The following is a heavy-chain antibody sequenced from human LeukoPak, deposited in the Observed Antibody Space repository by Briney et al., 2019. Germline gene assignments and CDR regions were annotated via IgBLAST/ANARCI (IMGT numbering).Heavy chain of an antibody. D-gene: IGHD2-15*01. Sequence: PSETLSLTCTVSGGSISSGDYYWSWIRQPPGKGLEWIGYIYYSGSTYYNPSLKSRITISVDTYKNQFSLKLSSVTAADTAVYYCAREAFCSGGGCYSERAYDIWGQGTMVTVSS. CDR1: GGSISSGDYY. CDR3: AREAFCSGGGCYSERAYDI. V-gene: IGHV4-30-4*08. CDR2: IYYSGST. J-gene: IGHJ3*02.